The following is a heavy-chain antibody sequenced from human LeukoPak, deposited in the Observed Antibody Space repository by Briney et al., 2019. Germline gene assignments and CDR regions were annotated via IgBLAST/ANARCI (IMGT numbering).Heavy chain of an antibody. D-gene: IGHD3-9*01. Sequence: QPGGSLRLSCAASGFTFSSYGMHWVRQAPGKGLEWVAVISYDGSNKYYADSVKGRFTISRDNSKNTLYLQMNSLRAEDTAVYYCARDSITTYYDILTGYYPPSYWGQGTLVTVSS. V-gene: IGHV3-30*19. CDR3: ARDSITTYYDILTGYYPPSY. J-gene: IGHJ4*02. CDR1: GFTFSSYG. CDR2: ISYDGSNK.